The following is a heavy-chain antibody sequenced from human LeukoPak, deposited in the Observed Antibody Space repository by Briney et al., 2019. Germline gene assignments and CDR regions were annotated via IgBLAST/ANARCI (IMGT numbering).Heavy chain of an antibody. V-gene: IGHV3-74*01. J-gene: IGHJ1*01. CDR3: ARAPSEIGGYYPEYFRH. D-gene: IGHD3-22*01. CDR2: IKSDGST. Sequence: PGGSLRLSCAASGFTFRSYTIHWVRQAPGKGLVWVSRIKSDGSTNYADSVKGRLTISRDNAKNTVSLQMNSLRAEDTGVYYCARAPSEIGGYYPEYFRHWGQGTLVTVSS. CDR1: GFTFRSYT.